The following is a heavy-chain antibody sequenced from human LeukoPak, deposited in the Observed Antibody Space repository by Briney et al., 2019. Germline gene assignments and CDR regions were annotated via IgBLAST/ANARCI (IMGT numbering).Heavy chain of an antibody. CDR2: IYTSGST. D-gene: IGHD6-13*01. V-gene: IGHV4-61*02. J-gene: IGHJ6*03. Sequence: PSETLSLTCTVSGGSISSGSYYWSWIRQRAGKGLEWIGRIYTSGSTNYNPSLKSRVTISVDTSKNQFSLKLSSVTAADTAVYYCAREVDEGKSSSSWYPSYYYYYMDVWGKGTTVTVSS. CDR3: AREVDEGKSSSSWYPSYYYYYMDV. CDR1: GGSISSGSYY.